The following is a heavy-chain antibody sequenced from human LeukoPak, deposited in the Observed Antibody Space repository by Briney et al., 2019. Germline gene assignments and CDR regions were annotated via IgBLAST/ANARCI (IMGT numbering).Heavy chain of an antibody. J-gene: IGHJ3*02. V-gene: IGHV4-34*01. CDR1: GXSFSGYY. D-gene: IGHD2-15*01. Sequence: PSETLSLTCAVYGXSFSGYYRSWIRQPPGKGLEWIGEINHSGSTNYNPSLKSRVTISVDTSKNQFSLKLSSVTAADTAVYYCATFTHVVAATPSRAFDIWGQGTMVTVSS. CDR3: ATFTHVVAATPSRAFDI. CDR2: INHSGST.